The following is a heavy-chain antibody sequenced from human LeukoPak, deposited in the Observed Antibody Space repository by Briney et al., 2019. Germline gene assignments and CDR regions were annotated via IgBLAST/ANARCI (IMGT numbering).Heavy chain of an antibody. J-gene: IGHJ4*02. CDR2: IYHSGST. CDR1: GGSISSGGCY. V-gene: IGHV4-30-2*01. D-gene: IGHD1-26*01. Sequence: PSQTLSLTCTVSGGSISSGGCYWSWIRQPPGKGLEWIGYIYHSGSTYYNPSLKSRVTTSVDRSKNQFSLKLSSVTAADTAVYYCARWLVGSNLFDYWGQGALVTVSS. CDR3: ARWLVGSNLFDY.